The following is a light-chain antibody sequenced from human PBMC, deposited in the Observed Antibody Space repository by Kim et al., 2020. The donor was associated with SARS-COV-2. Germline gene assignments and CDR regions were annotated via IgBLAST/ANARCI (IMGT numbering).Light chain of an antibody. Sequence: EIVLTQSPATLSLSPGERATLSCRASQSLGSRYAAWYQQTADQAPRLLIYGASSSAAGIANRFSGSAAGTVFTRTITTLEPEVFALYYCEHNNVSPPSTFGQGTRLEIK. CDR1: QSLGSRY. CDR3: EHNNVSPPST. V-gene: IGKV3-20*01. CDR2: GAS. J-gene: IGKJ5*01.